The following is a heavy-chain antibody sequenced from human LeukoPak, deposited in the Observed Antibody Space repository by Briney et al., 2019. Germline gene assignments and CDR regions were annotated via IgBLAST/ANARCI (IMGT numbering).Heavy chain of an antibody. CDR2: IYYSGST. J-gene: IGHJ3*02. CDR1: GGSISSYY. Sequence: SETLSLTCTVSGGSISSYYWSWIRQPPGKGLEWIGYIYYSGSTNYNPSLKSRVTISVDTSKNQFSLRLSSVTAADTALYYCARETAAVDAFDIWGQGTMVTVSS. CDR3: ARETAAVDAFDI. V-gene: IGHV4-59*12. D-gene: IGHD6-13*01.